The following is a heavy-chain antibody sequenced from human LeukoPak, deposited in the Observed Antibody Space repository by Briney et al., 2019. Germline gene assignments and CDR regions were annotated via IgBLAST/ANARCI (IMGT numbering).Heavy chain of an antibody. D-gene: IGHD4-17*01. CDR1: GGTFSSYA. J-gene: IGHJ2*01. CDR2: IIPIFGTA. Sequence: GASVKVSCKASGGTFSSYAISWVRQAPGQGREWMGRIIPIFGTANYAQKFQGRVTITTDESTSTAYMELSSLRSEDTAVYYCARGYGVHNWYFDLWGRGTLVTVSS. V-gene: IGHV1-69*05. CDR3: ARGYGVHNWYFDL.